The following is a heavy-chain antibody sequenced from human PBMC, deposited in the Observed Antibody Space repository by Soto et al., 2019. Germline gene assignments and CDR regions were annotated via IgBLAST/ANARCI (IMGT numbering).Heavy chain of an antibody. CDR3: AKFPVFKWFGERQGWFDL. CDR1: EFTFGNYA. J-gene: IGHJ5*02. D-gene: IGHD3-10*01. V-gene: IGHV3-23*01. CDR2: ISGDGGRT. Sequence: GGSLRLSCAASEFTFGNYAMGWVRQAPGKGLEWVSAISGDGGRTYVAGPVKGRLSTSRDNSKNTMYLQMNSLRVEDTAVYYCAKFPVFKWFGERQGWFDLWGQGTLVTVSS.